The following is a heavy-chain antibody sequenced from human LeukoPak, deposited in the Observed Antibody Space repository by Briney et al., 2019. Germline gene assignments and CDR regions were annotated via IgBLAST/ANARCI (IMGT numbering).Heavy chain of an antibody. CDR2: IYYSGST. D-gene: IGHD6-19*01. CDR1: GGSVSSSSYY. CDR3: ARHEGTSGWPFDY. Sequence: SDTLSLTCTVSGGSVSSSSYYWGWIRQPPGKGLEWIGNIYYSGSTDCNPSLKSRVTISVDTSKNQFSLKLTSVTDADTAVYYCARHEGTSGWPFDYWGQGTLVTVSS. J-gene: IGHJ4*02. V-gene: IGHV4-39*01.